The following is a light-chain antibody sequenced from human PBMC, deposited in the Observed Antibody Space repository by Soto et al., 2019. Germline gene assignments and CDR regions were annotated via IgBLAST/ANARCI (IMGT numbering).Light chain of an antibody. CDR1: QSVLYSSNNKNY. J-gene: IGKJ1*01. CDR2: WAS. V-gene: IGKV4-1*01. Sequence: DILMTPSPDSLAVFGGERATLNCKSRQSVLYSSNNKNYLAWYQQKPGQPPKLLIYWASTRESGVPDRFSGSGSGTDFTLTISSLQAEDVAVYYCQQYYSTPRTFGQGTKVDI. CDR3: QQYYSTPRT.